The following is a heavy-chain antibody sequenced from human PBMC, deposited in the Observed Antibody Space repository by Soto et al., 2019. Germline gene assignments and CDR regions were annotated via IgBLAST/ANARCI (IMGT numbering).Heavy chain of an antibody. J-gene: IGHJ4*02. CDR3: ARAQEDIVVVVAAVSENYFDY. V-gene: IGHV3-33*01. Sequence: QVQLVESGGGVVQPGRSLRLSCAASGFTFSSYGMHWVRQAPGKGLEWVAVIWYDGSNKYYADSVKGRFTISRDNSKNTLYLQMNSLRAEDTAVYYCARAQEDIVVVVAAVSENYFDYWGQGTLVTVSS. CDR1: GFTFSSYG. CDR2: IWYDGSNK. D-gene: IGHD2-15*01.